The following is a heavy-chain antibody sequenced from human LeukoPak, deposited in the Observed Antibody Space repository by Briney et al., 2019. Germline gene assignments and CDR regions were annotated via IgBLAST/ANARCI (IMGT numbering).Heavy chain of an antibody. CDR3: ARDNPTLAAAGYPSYYGMDV. V-gene: IGHV4-59*01. J-gene: IGHJ6*02. CDR1: GGSISSYY. D-gene: IGHD6-13*01. Sequence: SETLSLTCTVSGGSISSYYWSWIRQPPGKGLEWIGYIYYSGSTNYNPSLKSRVTISVDTSKNQFSLKLGSVTAADTAVYYCARDNPTLAAAGYPSYYGMDVWGQGTTVTVSS. CDR2: IYYSGST.